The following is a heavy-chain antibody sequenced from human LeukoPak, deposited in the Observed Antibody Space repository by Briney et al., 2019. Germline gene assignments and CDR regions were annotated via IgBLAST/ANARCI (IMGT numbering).Heavy chain of an antibody. Sequence: SETLSLTCAVYGGSFSGYYWSWIRQPPGKGLEWIGYIYTSGSTNYNPSLKSRVTMSVDTSKNQFSLKLSSVTAADTAVYYCARGPLTSWFDPWGQGTLVTVSS. CDR2: IYTSGST. V-gene: IGHV4-4*08. CDR3: ARGPLTSWFDP. CDR1: GGSFSGYY. D-gene: IGHD1-1*01. J-gene: IGHJ5*02.